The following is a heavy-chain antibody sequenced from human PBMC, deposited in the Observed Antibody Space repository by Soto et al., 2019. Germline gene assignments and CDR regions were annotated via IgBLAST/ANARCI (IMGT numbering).Heavy chain of an antibody. J-gene: IGHJ5*02. Sequence: GGSLRLSCAASGFTFSSYAMSWVRQAPGKGLEWVSAISGSGGSTYYADSVKGRFTISRDNSKNTLYLQMNSLRAEDTAVYYCAKGNYDFWSGGRNWFDPWGQGTLVTVSS. CDR1: GFTFSSYA. D-gene: IGHD3-3*01. CDR2: ISGSGGST. CDR3: AKGNYDFWSGGRNWFDP. V-gene: IGHV3-23*01.